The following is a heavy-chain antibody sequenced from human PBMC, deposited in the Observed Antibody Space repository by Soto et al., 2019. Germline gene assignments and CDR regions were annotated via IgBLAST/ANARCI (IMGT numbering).Heavy chain of an antibody. V-gene: IGHV3-33*01. CDR3: ARDPSIRFLRYFDWPPDAFDI. J-gene: IGHJ3*02. CDR2: IWYDGSNK. CDR1: GFTFSSYG. D-gene: IGHD3-9*01. Sequence: GGSLRLSCAASGFTFSSYGMHWVRQAPGKGLEWVAVIWYDGSNKYYADSVKGRFTISRDNSKNTLYLQMNSLRAEDTAVYYCARDPSIRFLRYFDWPPDAFDIWSQGTMVTGSS.